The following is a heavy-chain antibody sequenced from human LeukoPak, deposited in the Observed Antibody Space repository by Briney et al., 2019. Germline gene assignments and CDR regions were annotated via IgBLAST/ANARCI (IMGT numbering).Heavy chain of an antibody. J-gene: IGHJ6*02. CDR2: IIPIFGTA. V-gene: IGHV1-69*13. Sequence: SVKVSCTASGGTFSSYAISWVRQAPGQGLEWMGGIIPIFGTANYAQKFQGRVTITADESTSTAYMELSSLRSEDTAVYYCATAMVRGVTHYYYGMDVWGQGTTVTVSS. CDR3: ATAMVRGVTHYYYGMDV. CDR1: GGTFSSYA. D-gene: IGHD3-10*01.